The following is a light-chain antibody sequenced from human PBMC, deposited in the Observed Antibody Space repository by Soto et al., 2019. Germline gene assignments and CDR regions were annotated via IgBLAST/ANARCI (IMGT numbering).Light chain of an antibody. CDR1: QSLLHSNGYNY. Sequence: EIVMTQSPLSLPVTPGEPASISCRSSQSLLHSNGYNYLDWYLQKPGQSPRLLIYLGSSRASGVPDRFSGSGSGTDFTLKITRVEAEDVGVYYCMQSLHTPQLTFGGGTKVDIK. CDR2: LGS. V-gene: IGKV2-28*01. J-gene: IGKJ4*01. CDR3: MQSLHTPQLT.